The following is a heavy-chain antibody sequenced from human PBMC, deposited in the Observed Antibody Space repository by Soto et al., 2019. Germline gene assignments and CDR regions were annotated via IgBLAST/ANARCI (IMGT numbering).Heavy chain of an antibody. CDR2: IDWDDDK. CDR1: GFSLSTSGMC. Sequence: SGPTLVNPTQTLTLTCTFSGFSLSTSGMCVSWIRQPPGKALEWLARIDWDDDKYYSASLKTRLTISKDTSKNQVVLTMTNMDPVDTATYYCARTSTYCSSTSCYYYMDVWGKGTTVTVSS. D-gene: IGHD2-2*01. J-gene: IGHJ6*03. CDR3: ARTSTYCSSTSCYYYMDV. V-gene: IGHV2-70*11.